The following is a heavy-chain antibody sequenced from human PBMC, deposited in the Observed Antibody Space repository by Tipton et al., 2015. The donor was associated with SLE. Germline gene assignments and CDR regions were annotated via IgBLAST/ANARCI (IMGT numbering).Heavy chain of an antibody. CDR3: ARAHDITFFDS. V-gene: IGHV4-31*03. CDR1: GGSISSDDYY. J-gene: IGHJ4*02. CDR2: MSYSGST. Sequence: GLVKPSQTLSLTCTVSGGSISSDDYYWTWIRQHPGKGLEWIGHMSYSGSTYYNPSLKSRITISVDTSKNHFSLKLSSVTAADTAVYYCARAHDITFFDSWGQGTLVTVSS. D-gene: IGHD3-10*01.